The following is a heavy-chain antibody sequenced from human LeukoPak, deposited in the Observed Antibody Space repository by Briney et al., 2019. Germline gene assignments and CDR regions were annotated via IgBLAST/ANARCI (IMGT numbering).Heavy chain of an antibody. J-gene: IGHJ5*02. V-gene: IGHV4-59*01. CDR3: ARVPTIFGVVIPNWFDP. CDR1: GASIITYY. CDR2: VYYTGST. Sequence: NASETLSLTCTVSGASIITYYWSWIRQSPGKGLEWIGYVYYTGSTNYNPSLKSRVTMSIDTSKNQFSLKLSSVTAADTAVYYCARVPTIFGVVIPNWFDPWGQGTLVTVSS. D-gene: IGHD3-3*01.